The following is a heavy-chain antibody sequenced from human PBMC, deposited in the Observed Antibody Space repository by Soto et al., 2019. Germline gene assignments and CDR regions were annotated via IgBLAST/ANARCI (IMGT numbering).Heavy chain of an antibody. CDR2: ISYAGSNK. Sequence: QVQLVESGGGVVQPGRSLRLSCAAYGFTFSSYGMHWVRQAPCKGLEWVAVISYAGSNKYYADSVKGRFSISRDNSKNSLYLQMNSLRAEDTAVYYCAKDRDIVVVVAAFDYWGQGTLVSVSS. CDR3: AKDRDIVVVVAAFDY. CDR1: GFTFSSYG. J-gene: IGHJ4*02. V-gene: IGHV3-30*18. D-gene: IGHD2-15*01.